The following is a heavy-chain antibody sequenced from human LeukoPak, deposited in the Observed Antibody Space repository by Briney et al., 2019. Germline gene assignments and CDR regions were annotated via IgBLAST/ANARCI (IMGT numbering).Heavy chain of an antibody. D-gene: IGHD4-17*01. Sequence: PGGSLRLSCAASGFLVSSKYMSWVRQAPGKGLEWVSVIYSGGSTYYADSVKGRFTISRDSSKNTVYLQMNSLRAEDTAVYYCVRVDDYGDYPYYFDSWGQGTLVTVSS. V-gene: IGHV3-66*01. J-gene: IGHJ4*02. CDR2: IYSGGST. CDR3: VRVDDYGDYPYYFDS. CDR1: GFLVSSKY.